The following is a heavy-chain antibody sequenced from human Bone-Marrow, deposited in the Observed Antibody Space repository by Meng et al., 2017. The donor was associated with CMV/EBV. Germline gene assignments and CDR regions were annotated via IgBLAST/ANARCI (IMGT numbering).Heavy chain of an antibody. V-gene: IGHV3-7*01. CDR3: ATYYDNSGPIHY. CDR2: IKQDGSET. Sequence: GGSVRLSCVASGLTFSSYWMSWVRQAPGKGLEWVANIKQDGSETFYVDSVKGRFTVSRDNAKNSLYLQMNSLRAEDTAVYYCATYYDNSGPIHYWGQGTLVTVSS. J-gene: IGHJ4*02. CDR1: GLTFSSYW. D-gene: IGHD3-22*01.